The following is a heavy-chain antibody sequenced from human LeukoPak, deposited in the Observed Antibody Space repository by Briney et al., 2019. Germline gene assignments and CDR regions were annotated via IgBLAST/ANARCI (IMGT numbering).Heavy chain of an antibody. V-gene: IGHV4-59*01. CDR2: IYYSGST. CDR3: ARAEIAAAGIDY. Sequence: SETLSLTCTVSGGSISSYYWSWIRQPPGKGLEWIGYIYYSGSTNYNPSLKSRVTISVDTSKNRFSLKLSSVTAADTAVYYCARAEIAAAGIDYWGQGTLVTVSS. D-gene: IGHD6-13*01. CDR1: GGSISSYY. J-gene: IGHJ4*02.